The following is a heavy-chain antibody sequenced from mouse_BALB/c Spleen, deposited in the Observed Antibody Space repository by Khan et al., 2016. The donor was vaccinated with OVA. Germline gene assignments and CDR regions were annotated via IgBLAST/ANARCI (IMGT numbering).Heavy chain of an antibody. CDR1: GYTFTSYK. V-gene: IGHV1-4*01. CDR2: INPSSGYT. J-gene: IGHJ2*01. CDR3: ARTQER. Sequence: QVELVQSGAELARPGASVKMSCKASGYTFTSYKMHWVKQRPGQGLEWIGYINPSSGYTKYNQKFKDKATLTADKSSSTAYMQLSSLTSEDSAVYYFARTQERWGQGTTLTVSS.